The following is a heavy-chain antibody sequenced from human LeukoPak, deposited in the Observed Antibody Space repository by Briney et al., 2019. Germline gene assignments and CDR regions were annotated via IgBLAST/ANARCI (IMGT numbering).Heavy chain of an antibody. V-gene: IGHV3-30*03. Sequence: GGPLRLSCAASGFTFSSYGMHWVRQAPGKGLEWVAVISYDGSNKYYADSVKGRFTISRDNSKNMLELQMNSLTTEDTAVYYCTREVWYDALSFDYWGQGTLVSVSS. D-gene: IGHD2-15*01. CDR2: ISYDGSNK. CDR1: GFTFSSYG. CDR3: TREVWYDALSFDY. J-gene: IGHJ4*02.